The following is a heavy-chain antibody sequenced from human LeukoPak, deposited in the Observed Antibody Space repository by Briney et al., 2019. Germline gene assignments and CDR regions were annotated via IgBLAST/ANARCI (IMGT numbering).Heavy chain of an antibody. Sequence: GGSLRLSCVASGFTFGSYGMSWVRQAPGKGLEWVSTINHDGSSTYYADSVKGRFTISRDNSKNTLYLQMNSLRTDDTAVYYCAKEALRYFDWYRNPFEFWGQGTLVTVSS. D-gene: IGHD3-9*01. CDR1: GFTFGSYG. V-gene: IGHV3-23*01. CDR3: AKEALRYFDWYRNPFEF. J-gene: IGHJ4*02. CDR2: INHDGSST.